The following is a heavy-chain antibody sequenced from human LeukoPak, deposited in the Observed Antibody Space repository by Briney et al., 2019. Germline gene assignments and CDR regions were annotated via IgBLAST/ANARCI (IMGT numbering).Heavy chain of an antibody. D-gene: IGHD3-9*01. CDR2: ISYDGSNK. J-gene: IGHJ4*02. Sequence: GRSLRLSCAASGFTFSSYGMHWVRQAPGKGLEWVAVISYDGSNKYYADSVKGRFTISGDNSKNTLYLQMNSLRAEDTAVYYCAKDLSDFDILTGYYSDGFDYWGQGTLVTVSS. CDR1: GFTFSSYG. CDR3: AKDLSDFDILTGYYSDGFDY. V-gene: IGHV3-30*18.